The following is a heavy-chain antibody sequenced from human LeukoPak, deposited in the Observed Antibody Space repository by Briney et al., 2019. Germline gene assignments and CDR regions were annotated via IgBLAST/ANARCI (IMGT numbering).Heavy chain of an antibody. CDR3: ARGPLIAAAGTW. V-gene: IGHV3-53*01. Sequence: GGSLRLSCAVSGFTVSSNYMSWVRQAPGKGLEWVSGIYGGDSTYYADSVKGRFTISRDNSKNTLYLQINSLRAEDTAVYYCARGPLIAAAGTWWGQGTLVTVSS. CDR1: GFTVSSNY. D-gene: IGHD6-13*01. CDR2: IYGGDST. J-gene: IGHJ4*02.